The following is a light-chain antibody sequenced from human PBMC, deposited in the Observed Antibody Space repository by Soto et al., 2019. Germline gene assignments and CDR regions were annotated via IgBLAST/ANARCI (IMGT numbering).Light chain of an antibody. J-gene: IGLJ1*01. V-gene: IGLV4-69*01. CDR1: SGHSNYA. CDR3: QTWGTGIRV. Sequence: QPVLTQSPSASASLGASVKLTCTLSSGHSNYAIAWHQQQPEKGPRYLMKLNSDGSHRKGDGIPDRFSGSSSGAERYLTISSLKSEDEADYSCQTWGTGIRVFGTGTKLTVL. CDR2: LNSDGSH.